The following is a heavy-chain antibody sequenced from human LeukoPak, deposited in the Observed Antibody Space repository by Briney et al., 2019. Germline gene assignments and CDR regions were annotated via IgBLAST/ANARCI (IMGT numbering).Heavy chain of an antibody. V-gene: IGHV3-23*01. Sequence: GGSLRLSCAASGFTFSSYAMSWVRQPPGKGLEWVSAISGSGGSTYYADSMKGRFTISIDNSKNTLYLQMNSLRAEDTAVYYCAKDKAVVPAAIYAFDIWGQGTMVTVSS. CDR2: ISGSGGST. D-gene: IGHD2-2*01. J-gene: IGHJ3*02. CDR3: AKDKAVVPAAIYAFDI. CDR1: GFTFSSYA.